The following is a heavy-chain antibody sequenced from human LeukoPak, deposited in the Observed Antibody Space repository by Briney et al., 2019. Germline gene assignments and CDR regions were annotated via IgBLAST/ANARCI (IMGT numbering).Heavy chain of an antibody. V-gene: IGHV3-23*01. D-gene: IGHD6-19*01. CDR1: GFTFSSYA. CDR3: AKDRYDSSAWAQYYFDY. J-gene: IGHJ4*02. Sequence: GGSPRLSCAASGFTFSSYAMSWVRQAPGKGLEWVSAISGSGGSTYYADSVKGRFTISRDNSKNTLYLQMNSLRAEDTAVYYCAKDRYDSSAWAQYYFDYWGQGTLVTVSS. CDR2: ISGSGGST.